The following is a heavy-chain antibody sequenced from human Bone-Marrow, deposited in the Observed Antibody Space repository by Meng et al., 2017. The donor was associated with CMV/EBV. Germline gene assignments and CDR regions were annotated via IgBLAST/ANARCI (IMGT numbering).Heavy chain of an antibody. CDR2: ISSSGSTI. V-gene: IGHV3-11*01. D-gene: IGHD2-8*01. CDR1: GFTFSDYY. CDR3: ARDLMGSPYDLYGMDV. Sequence: GGSLRLSCAASGFTFSDYYMSWIRQAPGKGLEWVSYISSSGSTIYYADSVKGRFTISRDNAKNSLYLQMNSLRAEDTAVYYCARDLMGSPYDLYGMDVWGQGTTVTVSS. J-gene: IGHJ6*02.